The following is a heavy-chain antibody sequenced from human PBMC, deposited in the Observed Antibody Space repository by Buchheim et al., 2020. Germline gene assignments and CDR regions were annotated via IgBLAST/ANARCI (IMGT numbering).Heavy chain of an antibody. D-gene: IGHD1-1*01. CDR3: ARGSYLEGHYYYYYGMDV. Sequence: QVQLVQSGAEVKKPGSSVKFSCKASGGTFSSYAISWVRQAPGQGLEWMGRIIPILGIANYAQKFQGRVTITADKSTSTAYMELSSLRSEDTAVYYCARGSYLEGHYYYYYGMDVWGQGTT. V-gene: IGHV1-69*04. CDR1: GGTFSSYA. CDR2: IIPILGIA. J-gene: IGHJ6*02.